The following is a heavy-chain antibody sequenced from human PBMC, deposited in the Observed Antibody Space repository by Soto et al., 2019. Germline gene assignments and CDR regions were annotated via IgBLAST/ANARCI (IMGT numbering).Heavy chain of an antibody. J-gene: IGHJ5*02. V-gene: IGHV3-48*02. CDR1: GFTFSDYN. Sequence: EVQLVESGGGLVQPGGSLRLSCAASGFTFSDYNMNWVRQTPGKGLEWVSYISSSSSTVYYADSVKGRFTISRDNAKNSLYLQMKSLRDEDTAVYYCARDAHSDGYRYHFDPWGQGTLVTVSS. CDR2: ISSSSSTV. CDR3: ARDAHSDGYRYHFDP. D-gene: IGHD5-18*01.